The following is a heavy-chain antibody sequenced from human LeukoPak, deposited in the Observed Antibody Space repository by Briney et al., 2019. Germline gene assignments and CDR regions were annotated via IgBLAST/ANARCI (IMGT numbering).Heavy chain of an antibody. D-gene: IGHD3-22*01. V-gene: IGHV3-53*01. Sequence: HSGGSLRLSCAASGFTVSSNYMSWVRQAPGKGLEWVPVIYSGGSTYYADSVQGRFTISRDNSKNTLYLQMNSLRAEDTAVYYCSRGYYGDDWGQGTLVSVCS. CDR3: SRGYYGDD. J-gene: IGHJ4*02. CDR2: IYSGGST. CDR1: GFTVSSNY.